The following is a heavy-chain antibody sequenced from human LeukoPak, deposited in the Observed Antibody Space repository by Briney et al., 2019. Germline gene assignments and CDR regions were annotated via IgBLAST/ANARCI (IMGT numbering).Heavy chain of an antibody. Sequence: PGGSLRLSCAASGFTFSSYWMYWVRQAPGKGLVWVSRINSDGSSTSYADSVKGRFTISRDNAKNTLYLQMNSLRAEDTAVYYCARDPPPLGYCSGGSCYSDAFDIWGQGTMVTVSS. V-gene: IGHV3-74*01. J-gene: IGHJ3*02. CDR1: GFTFSSYW. D-gene: IGHD2-15*01. CDR3: ARDPPPLGYCSGGSCYSDAFDI. CDR2: INSDGSST.